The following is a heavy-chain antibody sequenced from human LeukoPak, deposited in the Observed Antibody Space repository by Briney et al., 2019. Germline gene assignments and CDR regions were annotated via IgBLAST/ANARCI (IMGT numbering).Heavy chain of an antibody. V-gene: IGHV4-59*01. CDR2: IYYSGYT. Sequence: PSETLSLTCTVSGVSISSYYWSWIRQPPGKGLEWIGYIYYSGYTNYNPSLKSRVTISVDTSKNQFCLKMSSVTAADTAVYYCGRDLGGNYGMDVWGQGTTVTVSS. D-gene: IGHD1-26*01. CDR1: GVSISSYY. J-gene: IGHJ6*02. CDR3: GRDLGGNYGMDV.